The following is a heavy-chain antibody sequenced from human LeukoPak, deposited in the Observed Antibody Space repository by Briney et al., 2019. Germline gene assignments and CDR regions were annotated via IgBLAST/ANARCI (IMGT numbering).Heavy chain of an antibody. D-gene: IGHD2-2*01. CDR1: GFTFSSYD. J-gene: IGHJ6*04. CDR3: ARDRGYCSSTSCYYYGMDV. CDR2: IGTAGDP. V-gene: IGHV3-13*05. Sequence: GGSLRLSCAASGFTFSSYDMHWVRQATGKGLEWVSAIGTAGDPYYPGSVKGRFTISRENAKNSLYLQMNSLRAGDTAVYYCARDRGYCSSTSCYYYGMDVWGKGTTVTVSS.